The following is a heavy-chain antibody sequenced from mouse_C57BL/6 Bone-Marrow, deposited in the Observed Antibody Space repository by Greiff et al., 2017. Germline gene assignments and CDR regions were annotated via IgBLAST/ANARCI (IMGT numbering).Heavy chain of an antibody. Sequence: QVQLQQPGAELVMPGASVKLSCKASGYTFTSYWMHWVKQRPGQGLEWIGEIDPSDSYYNSNHKFKGKYTLTVDKSSSTAYMQLSSLTSEDSAVYYCARRIYGSSYMGYFDVWGTGNTVTVSS. J-gene: IGHJ1*03. CDR3: ARRIYGSSYMGYFDV. CDR1: GYTFTSYW. D-gene: IGHD1-1*01. CDR2: IDPSDSYY. V-gene: IGHV1-69*01.